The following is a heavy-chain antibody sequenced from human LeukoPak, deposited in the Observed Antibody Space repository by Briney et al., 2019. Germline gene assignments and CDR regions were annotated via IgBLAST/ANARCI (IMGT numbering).Heavy chain of an antibody. Sequence: SETLSLTCAVYGGSFSGYYWNWIRQPPGKGLEWIGEINHSGSTNYNPSLKSRVTISVDTSKNQFSLKLSSVTAADTAVYYCARENIVVVPAANPRFDPWGQGTLVIVSS. V-gene: IGHV4-34*01. D-gene: IGHD2-2*01. CDR2: INHSGST. J-gene: IGHJ5*02. CDR3: ARENIVVVPAANPRFDP. CDR1: GGSFSGYY.